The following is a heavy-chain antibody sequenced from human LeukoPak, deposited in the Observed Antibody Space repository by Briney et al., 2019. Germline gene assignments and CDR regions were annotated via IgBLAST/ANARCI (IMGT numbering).Heavy chain of an antibody. V-gene: IGHV4-30-4*07. CDR1: GGSISRGGYS. CDR3: VRSDDFWSGYYGY. D-gene: IGHD3-3*01. J-gene: IGHJ4*02. CDR2: FYYSGST. Sequence: SETLSLTCAVSGGSISRGGYSWSWIRQPPGKGLEWIGYFYYSGSTYYNPSLKSRVTISLDTSKNQLSLKLSSVTAADTAVYYCVRSDDFWSGYYGYWGQGTLVTVSS.